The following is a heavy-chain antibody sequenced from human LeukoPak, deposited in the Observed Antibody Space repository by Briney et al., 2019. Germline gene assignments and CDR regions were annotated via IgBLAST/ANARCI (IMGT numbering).Heavy chain of an antibody. J-gene: IGHJ4*02. Sequence: GGSLRLSCAASGFTFSSYAMSWVRQAPGKGLEWVSAISGSGGSTYYADSVKGRCTISRDNSKNTLYLQMNSLRAEDTAVYYCAKKPYSSSLSAGYYFDYWGQGTLVTVSS. V-gene: IGHV3-23*01. CDR2: ISGSGGST. CDR3: AKKPYSSSLSAGYYFDY. CDR1: GFTFSSYA. D-gene: IGHD6-13*01.